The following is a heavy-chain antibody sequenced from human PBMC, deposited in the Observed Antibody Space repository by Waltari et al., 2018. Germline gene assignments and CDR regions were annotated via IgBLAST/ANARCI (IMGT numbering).Heavy chain of an antibody. Sequence: EVQLVESGGGLVQPGGSLRLSCAASGFTFSSYWMSWVRQAPGKGLEWVANRKQDGSEKYYVDSVKGRFTISRDNAKNSLYLQMNSLRAEDTAVYYCARDRGGSYWGDDAFDIWGQGTMVTVSS. D-gene: IGHD1-26*01. J-gene: IGHJ3*02. CDR2: RKQDGSEK. V-gene: IGHV3-7*01. CDR3: ARDRGGSYWGDDAFDI. CDR1: GFTFSSYW.